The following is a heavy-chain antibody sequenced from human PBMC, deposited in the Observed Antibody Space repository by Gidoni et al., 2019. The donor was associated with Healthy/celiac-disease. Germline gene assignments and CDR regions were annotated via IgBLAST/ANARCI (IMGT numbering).Heavy chain of an antibody. J-gene: IGHJ4*02. CDR2: ISYDGSNK. CDR3: ARDYGSSGYYPDY. CDR1: GFTFSSYA. D-gene: IGHD3-22*01. V-gene: IGHV3-30*01. Sequence: QVQLVESGGGVVQPGRSLRLSCAASGFTFSSYAMHWVRQAPGKGLEWVAVISYDGSNKYYADSVKGRFTISRDNSKNTLYLQMNSLRAEDTAVYYCARDYGSSGYYPDYWGQGTLVTVSS.